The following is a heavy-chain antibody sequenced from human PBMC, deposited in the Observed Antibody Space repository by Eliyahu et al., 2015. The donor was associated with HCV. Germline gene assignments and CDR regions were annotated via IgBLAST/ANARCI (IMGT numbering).Heavy chain of an antibody. J-gene: IGHJ4*02. V-gene: IGHV3-30*18. D-gene: IGHD4-23*01. CDR1: GFTFSSYA. Sequence: QVQLVESGGGVVQPGRSLRLSCAASGFTFSSYAMHWVRQAPGKGLEWVAVISSDGTNKYYADSVKGRFTISRDNSKNTVYLQMNSLRAEDTAVYYCANSPRTYGGNPLPFDYWGQGTLVTVSS. CDR2: ISSDGTNK. CDR3: ANSPRTYGGNPLPFDY.